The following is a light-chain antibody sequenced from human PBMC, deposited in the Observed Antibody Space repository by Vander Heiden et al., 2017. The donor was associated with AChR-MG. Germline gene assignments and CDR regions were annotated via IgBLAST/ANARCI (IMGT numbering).Light chain of an antibody. CDR1: RSNIGSNS. V-gene: IGLV1-44*01. CDR3: AAWDDSLNGVV. Sequence: QSVLTQSPSASGTPGQRVPISCSGSRSNIGSNSVSWYQHLPGTAPKLLIYSNNQRPSGFPGRFSGSKYGTSASLAISGLQSEDEADYYCAAWDDSLNGVVFGGGTKLTVL. J-gene: IGLJ2*01. CDR2: SNN.